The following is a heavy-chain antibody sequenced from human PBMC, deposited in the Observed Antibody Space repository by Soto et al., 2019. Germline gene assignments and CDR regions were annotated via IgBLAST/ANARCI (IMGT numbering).Heavy chain of an antibody. J-gene: IGHJ4*02. CDR1: GGSITSDAYQ. V-gene: IGHV4-39*01. D-gene: IGHD2-15*01. Sequence: QVQLQESGPGLVKPSETLSLTCTVSGGSITSDAYQWGWIRQPPGKGLEWIGSINYGGKTYFNPSLKSRVTISVDTSKNQISLNLTSVTAADMAVYYCAKHGQVLAAAVYWGQGTLVTVSS. CDR2: INYGGKT. CDR3: AKHGQVLAAAVY.